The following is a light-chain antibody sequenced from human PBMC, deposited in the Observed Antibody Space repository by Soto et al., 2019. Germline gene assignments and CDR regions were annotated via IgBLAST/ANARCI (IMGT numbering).Light chain of an antibody. J-gene: IGKJ2*01. V-gene: IGKV3-20*01. Sequence: EIVLTQSPGTLSLSPGERATLSCRASQSVSSSYLAWYQQKPGQAPRLLIYGASSRATGIPDRFSGSGSGTDFTLTISRLESEDFAVYYCQQYCSSPNSFGLWTMLEIK. CDR2: GAS. CDR1: QSVSSSY. CDR3: QQYCSSPNS.